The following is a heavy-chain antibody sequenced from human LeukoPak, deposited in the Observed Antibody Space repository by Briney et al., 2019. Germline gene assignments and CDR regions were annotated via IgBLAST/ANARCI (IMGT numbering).Heavy chain of an antibody. Sequence: SETLSLTCTVYGGSISSGDYYWSWIRQPPGKGLEWIGYIYYSGSTYYNPSLKSRVTISVDTSKNQFSLKLSSVTAADTAVYYGARHEGVRGSYNWFDPWGQGTLVTVSS. J-gene: IGHJ5*02. CDR1: GGSISSGDYY. CDR3: ARHEGVRGSYNWFDP. D-gene: IGHD3-10*01. V-gene: IGHV4-30-4*01. CDR2: IYYSGST.